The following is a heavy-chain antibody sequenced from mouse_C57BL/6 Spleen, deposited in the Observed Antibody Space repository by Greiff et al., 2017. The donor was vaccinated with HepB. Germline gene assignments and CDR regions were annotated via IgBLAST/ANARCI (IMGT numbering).Heavy chain of an antibody. J-gene: IGHJ4*01. CDR2: IDPETGGT. V-gene: IGHV1-15*01. CDR1: GYTFTDYE. CDR3: TRSGNYYAMDY. Sequence: QVQLQQSGAELVRPGASVTLSCKASGYTFTDYEMHWVKQTPVHGLEWIGAIDPETGGTAYNQKFKGKAILTADKSSSTAYMELRSLTSEDSAVYYWTRSGNYYAMDYWGQGTSVTVSS.